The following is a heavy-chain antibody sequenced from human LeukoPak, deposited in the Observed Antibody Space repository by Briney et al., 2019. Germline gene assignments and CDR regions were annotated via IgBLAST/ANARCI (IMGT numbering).Heavy chain of an antibody. CDR2: INQDGSDT. J-gene: IGHJ4*02. V-gene: IGHV3-74*01. Sequence: GESLRLSCSASGIIFSNYWMHWVRHAPGKGLEWISHINQDGSDTSYADSVKGRFTISRDNAKNTPFLQMNSLRAENTAVYYCATDDYRGLGFWGQGTVVTVSS. CDR1: GIIFSNYW. CDR3: ATDDYRGLGF. D-gene: IGHD4-11*01.